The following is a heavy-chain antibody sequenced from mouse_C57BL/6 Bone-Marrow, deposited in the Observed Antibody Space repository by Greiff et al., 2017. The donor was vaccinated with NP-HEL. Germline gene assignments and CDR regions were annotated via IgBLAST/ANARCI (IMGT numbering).Heavy chain of an antibody. CDR1: GYSFTGYY. CDR2: INPSTGGT. CDR3: ARHYDYDEDFDY. J-gene: IGHJ2*01. D-gene: IGHD2-4*01. Sequence: EVMLVESGPELVKPGASVKISCKASGYSFTGYYMNWVKQSPEKSLEWIGEINPSTGGTTYNQKFKAKATLTVDKSSSTAYMQLKSLTSEDSAVYYCARHYDYDEDFDYWGQGTTLTVSS. V-gene: IGHV1-42*01.